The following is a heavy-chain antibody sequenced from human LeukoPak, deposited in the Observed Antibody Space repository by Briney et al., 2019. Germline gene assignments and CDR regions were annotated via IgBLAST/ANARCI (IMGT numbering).Heavy chain of an antibody. CDR3: AGGAWNYYY. J-gene: IGHJ4*02. D-gene: IGHD1-7*01. CDR2: IYTSGST. Sequence: PSETLSLTCTVSGGSISSGSYYWSWIRQPAGKGLEWIGRIYTSGSTNYNPSLKSRDTISVDTSKNQFSLKLSSVTAADTAVYYCAGGAWNYYYWGQGTLVTVSS. V-gene: IGHV4-61*02. CDR1: GGSISSGSYY.